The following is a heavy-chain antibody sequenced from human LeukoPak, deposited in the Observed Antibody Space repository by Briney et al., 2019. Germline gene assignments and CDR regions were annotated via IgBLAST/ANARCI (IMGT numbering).Heavy chain of an antibody. CDR3: ARGGCSGGDCYFNYFDS. J-gene: IGHJ4*02. Sequence: PSETLSLTCTVSGGSISNYYWSWIRQPPGKGLEWVGFIYNSGNTKYNPSLKSRVTISVDTSKNQFSLKLSSVTAADTAVYYCARGGCSGGDCYFNYFDSWSQGTLVTVSS. CDR2: IYNSGNT. V-gene: IGHV4-59*01. CDR1: GGSISNYY. D-gene: IGHD2-15*01.